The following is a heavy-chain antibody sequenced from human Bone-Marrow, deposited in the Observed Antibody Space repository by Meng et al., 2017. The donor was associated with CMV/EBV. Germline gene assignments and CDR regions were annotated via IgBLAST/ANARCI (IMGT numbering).Heavy chain of an antibody. CDR3: ATRRAGEFDY. CDR2: ISGDSSTI. V-gene: IGHV3-11*01. Sequence: GESLKISCAASGFTFSDYYMSWIRQPPGKGLGWSSYISGDSSTIYYADSVKGRFVISRDNAKISLSLQMNSLRAEDTAIYYCATRRAGEFDYWGQRTPVTVSS. J-gene: IGHJ4*02. D-gene: IGHD7-27*01. CDR1: GFTFSDYY.